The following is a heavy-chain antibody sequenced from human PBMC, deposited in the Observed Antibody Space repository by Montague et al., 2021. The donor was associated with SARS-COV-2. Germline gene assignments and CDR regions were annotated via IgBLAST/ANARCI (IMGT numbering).Heavy chain of an antibody. CDR3: AGDRGRFWHFDL. J-gene: IGHJ2*01. D-gene: IGHD5-12*01. CDR1: GGSISSYY. V-gene: IGHV4-59*01. CDR2: IYYSGST. Sequence: SETLSLTCTVSGGSISSYYWNWIRQSPGKGPEWIGYIYYSGSTKYNPSFKSRVTMLVDTSKRQMSLRLNSVTAADTAVYYCAGDRGRFWHFDLWGRGTLVTVSS.